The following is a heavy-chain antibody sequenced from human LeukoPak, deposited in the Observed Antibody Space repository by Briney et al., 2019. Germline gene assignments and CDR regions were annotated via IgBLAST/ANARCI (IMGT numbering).Heavy chain of an antibody. D-gene: IGHD6-13*01. V-gene: IGHV4-34*01. CDR3: ARKNRQYSSSWYIWFDP. CDR1: GGSFSGYY. J-gene: IGHJ5*02. Sequence: PSETLSLTCAVYGGSFSGYYWSWIRQPPGKGLEWIGEINHSGSTNHNPSLKSRVTISVDTSKNQFSLKLSSVTAADTAVYYCARKNRQYSSSWYIWFDPWGQGTLVTVSS. CDR2: INHSGST.